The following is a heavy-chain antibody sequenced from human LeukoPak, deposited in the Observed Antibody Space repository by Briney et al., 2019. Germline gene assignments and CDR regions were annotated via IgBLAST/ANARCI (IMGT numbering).Heavy chain of an antibody. CDR1: GGSFSGYY. CDR3: ARWYYDSSGYYFDY. Sequence: KTSETLSLTCAVYGGSFSGYYWSWIRQPPGKGLEWIGEINHSGSTNYNPSLKSRVTISVDTSKNQFSLKLSSVTAADTAVYYCARWYYDSSGYYFDYWGQGTLVTVSS. CDR2: INHSGST. D-gene: IGHD3-22*01. V-gene: IGHV4-34*01. J-gene: IGHJ4*02.